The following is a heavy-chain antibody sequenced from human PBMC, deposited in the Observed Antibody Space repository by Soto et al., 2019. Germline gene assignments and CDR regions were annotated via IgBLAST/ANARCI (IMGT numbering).Heavy chain of an antibody. D-gene: IGHD6-19*01. V-gene: IGHV4-4*07. CDR2: IYTRGST. CDR1: GGSISTYY. CDR3: AKVGMVGTVLGAWFDP. J-gene: IGHJ5*02. Sequence: SETLSLTCTVSGGSISTYYWSWIRQPAGKGLEWIGRIYTRGSTNYNPSLKSRVTMSVDTSKNQFSLKLSSVTAADTGVYYCAKVGMVGTVLGAWFDPWGQGILVTV.